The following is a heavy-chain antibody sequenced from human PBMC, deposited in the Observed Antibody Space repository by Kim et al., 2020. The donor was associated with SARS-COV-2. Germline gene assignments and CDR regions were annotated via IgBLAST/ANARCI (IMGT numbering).Heavy chain of an antibody. V-gene: IGHV4-39*07. CDR3: ARVTNASRITIFGVAIRTGYYFDY. CDR2: IYYSGST. D-gene: IGHD3-3*01. CDR1: GGSISSSSYY. Sequence: SETLSLTCTVSGGSISSSSYYWGWIRQPPGKGLEWIGSIYYSGSTYYNPSLKSRVTISVDTSKNQFSLKLSSVTAADTAVYYCARVTNASRITIFGVAIRTGYYFDYWGQGTLVTVSS. J-gene: IGHJ4*02.